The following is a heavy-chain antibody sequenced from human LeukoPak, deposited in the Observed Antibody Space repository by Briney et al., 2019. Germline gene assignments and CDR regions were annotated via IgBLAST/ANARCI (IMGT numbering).Heavy chain of an antibody. CDR2: IYYSGST. Sequence: SETLSLTCTVSGGSISSSSYYWGWIRQPPGKGLEWIGSIYYSGSTYYNPSLKSRVTISVDTSKNQFSLKLSSVTAADTAVYYCARVTYYYDSSGYDFDYWGQGTLVTASS. J-gene: IGHJ4*02. V-gene: IGHV4-39*07. D-gene: IGHD3-22*01. CDR1: GGSISSSSYY. CDR3: ARVTYYYDSSGYDFDY.